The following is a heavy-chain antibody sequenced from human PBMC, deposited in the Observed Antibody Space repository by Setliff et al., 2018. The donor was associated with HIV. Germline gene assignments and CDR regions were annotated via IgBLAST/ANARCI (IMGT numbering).Heavy chain of an antibody. CDR2: IIPVFGTA. D-gene: IGHD3-22*01. CDR3: ARYGGGAYDSSGPPAPYYYYMDV. Sequence: SVKVSCKASGDTFSSYVITWVRQAPGQGLEWMGGIIPVFGTANYAQRFQGRATITADESTSTAYMELSSLRTDDTAVYYCARYGGGAYDSSGPPAPYYYYMDVWGKGTTVTVSS. J-gene: IGHJ6*03. CDR1: GDTFSSYV. V-gene: IGHV1-69*13.